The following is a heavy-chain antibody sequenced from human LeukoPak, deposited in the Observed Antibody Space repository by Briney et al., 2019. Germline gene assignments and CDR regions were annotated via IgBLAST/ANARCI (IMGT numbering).Heavy chain of an antibody. CDR2: ISSSSSTI. Sequence: PGGSLRLSCAASGFTFSSYSMNWVRQAPGKGLEWVSYISSSSSTIYYADSVEGRFTISRDNAKNSLYLQMNSLRAEDTAVYYCARGGFGELFSSDYWGQGTLVTVSS. CDR3: ARGGFGELFSSDY. CDR1: GFTFSSYS. V-gene: IGHV3-48*01. D-gene: IGHD3-10*01. J-gene: IGHJ4*02.